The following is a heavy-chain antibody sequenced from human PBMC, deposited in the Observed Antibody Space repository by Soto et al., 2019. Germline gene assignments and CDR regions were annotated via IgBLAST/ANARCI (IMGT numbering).Heavy chain of an antibody. CDR2: IYYSGST. Sequence: QVQLQESGPGLVKPSQTLSLNCTVSGGSISSGDYYWSWIRQPPGKGLEWIGYIYYSGSTYYNPSLKSRVTILVDTSKNQFSLKLSSVTAADTAVYYCAREPLGGLGRDDSPPNWGQGTLVTVSS. D-gene: IGHD3-10*01. V-gene: IGHV4-30-4*01. J-gene: IGHJ4*02. CDR1: GGSISSGDYY. CDR3: AREPLGGLGRDDSPPN.